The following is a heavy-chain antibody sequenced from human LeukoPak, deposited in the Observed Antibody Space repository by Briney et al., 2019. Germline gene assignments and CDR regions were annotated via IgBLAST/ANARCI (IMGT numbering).Heavy chain of an antibody. J-gene: IGHJ4*02. D-gene: IGHD1-26*01. CDR2: ISYDGSNK. V-gene: IGHV3-30-3*01. CDR1: GFTFSSYA. CDR3: ARAIGWELLWGLDY. Sequence: GRSLRLSCAASGFTFSSYAMHWVRQAPGKGLEWVAVISYDGSNKYYADSVKGRFTISRDNSKNTLYLQMNSLRAEDTAVYYCARAIGWELLWGLDYWGQGTLVTVSS.